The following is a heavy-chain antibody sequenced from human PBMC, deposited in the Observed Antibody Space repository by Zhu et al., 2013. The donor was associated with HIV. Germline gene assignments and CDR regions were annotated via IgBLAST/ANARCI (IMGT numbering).Heavy chain of an antibody. V-gene: IGHV1-8*01. Sequence: QVQLVQSGAEVKKPGSSVKISCKASGYTFTSYDMNWVRQATGQGLEWMGWMNPNSGNTGYAQKFQGRVTMTRNSAISTAYMELSSLRSEDTAVYYCARGRRGILAGGMDVWGQGTTVTVSS. CDR1: GYTFTSYD. J-gene: IGHJ6*02. CDR3: ARGRRGILAGGMDV. CDR2: MNPNSGNT. D-gene: IGHD1-26*01.